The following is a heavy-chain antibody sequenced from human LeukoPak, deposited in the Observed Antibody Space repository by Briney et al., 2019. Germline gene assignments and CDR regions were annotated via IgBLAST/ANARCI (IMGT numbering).Heavy chain of an antibody. D-gene: IGHD3-3*01. CDR1: GYTFTSYY. Sequence: VASVKVSCKASGYTFTSYYMHWVRQAPGQGLEWMGIINPSGGSTNYAQKFQGRVTMTTDTSTSTAYMELRSLRSDDTAVYYCVRDWRSRINYLDYWGQGTLVTVSS. J-gene: IGHJ4*02. V-gene: IGHV1-46*01. CDR2: INPSGGST. CDR3: VRDWRSRINYLDY.